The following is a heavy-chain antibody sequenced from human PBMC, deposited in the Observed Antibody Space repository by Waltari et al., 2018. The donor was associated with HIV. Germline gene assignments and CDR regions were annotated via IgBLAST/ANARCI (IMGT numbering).Heavy chain of an antibody. CDR1: GFTFRSYN. CDR3: ARRQAPYWYFDL. J-gene: IGHJ2*01. CDR2: ISSSNNNV. Sequence: LVESGGGLVKAGGALRLCCAGSGFTFRSYNMNWVRQVPGKGLEWVSSISSSNNNVFYGDSVKGRFTISRDNAKKSLFLQMNSLRGEDTAIYYCARRQAPYWYFDLWGRGTLVTVSS. V-gene: IGHV3-21*02.